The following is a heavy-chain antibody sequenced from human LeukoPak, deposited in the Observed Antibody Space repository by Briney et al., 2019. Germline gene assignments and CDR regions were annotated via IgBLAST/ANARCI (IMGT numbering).Heavy chain of an antibody. V-gene: IGHV3-21*01. J-gene: IGHJ6*02. Sequence: GGSLRLSCAASGFTSSSYSMNWVRQAPGKGLEWVSSISSSSSYIYYADSVKGRFTISRDNAKNSLYLQMNSLRAEDTAVYYCARDSRNRYCSSTSCYTIVGGMDVWGQGTTVTVSS. CDR2: ISSSSSYI. CDR1: GFTSSSYS. CDR3: ARDSRNRYCSSTSCYTIVGGMDV. D-gene: IGHD2-2*02.